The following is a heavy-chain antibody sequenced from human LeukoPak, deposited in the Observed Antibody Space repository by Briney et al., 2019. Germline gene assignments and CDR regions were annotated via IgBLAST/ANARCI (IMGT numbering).Heavy chain of an antibody. CDR3: ARHGQQLIDAFDI. J-gene: IGHJ3*02. Sequence: SETLSLTCTVSGGSISSSSYYWGWIRQPPGKGLEWIGSIYYSGSTYYDPSLKSRVTISVDTSKNQFSLKLCSVTAADTAVYYCARHGQQLIDAFDIWGQGTMVTVSS. D-gene: IGHD6-13*01. CDR2: IYYSGST. CDR1: GGSISSSSYY. V-gene: IGHV4-39*01.